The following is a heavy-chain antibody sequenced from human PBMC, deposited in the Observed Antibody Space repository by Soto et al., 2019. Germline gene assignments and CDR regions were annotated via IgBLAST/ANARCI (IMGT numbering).Heavy chain of an antibody. D-gene: IGHD3-22*01. V-gene: IGHV1-18*01. CDR2: INAYSGNT. Sequence: ASVKVSCKASGYTFTSYGISWVRQAPGQGLEWMGRINAYSGNTNYAQKLQGRVTMTRDTSTSTVYMELSSLRSEDTAVYYCARDSEYYYDSSGYLIDYWGQGTLVTVSS. CDR1: GYTFTSYG. CDR3: ARDSEYYYDSSGYLIDY. J-gene: IGHJ4*02.